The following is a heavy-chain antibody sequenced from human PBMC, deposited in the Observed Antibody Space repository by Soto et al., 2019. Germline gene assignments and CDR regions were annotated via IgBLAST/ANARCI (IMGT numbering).Heavy chain of an antibody. J-gene: IGHJ5*02. V-gene: IGHV1-2*02. CDR3: ARVAVSGTIDL. CDR2: INPNRGDT. CDR1: GYSFTGYF. Sequence: ASVKVSCKASGYSFTGYFLDWVRQAPGHGLEWMGGINPNRGDTQYAQRFEGRVTMTRDPSISTAYMEVSGLTSDDTAVYYCARVAVSGTIDLWGQGTLVTVSS. D-gene: IGHD6-19*01.